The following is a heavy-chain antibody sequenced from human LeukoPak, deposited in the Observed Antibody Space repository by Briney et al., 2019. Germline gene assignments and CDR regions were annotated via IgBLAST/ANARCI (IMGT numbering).Heavy chain of an antibody. J-gene: IGHJ4*02. D-gene: IGHD4-23*01. CDR1: GFTFSSYA. CDR2: ISYDGSNK. V-gene: IGHV3-30*04. CDR3: ARRAGGYSHPYDY. Sequence: GGSLRLSCAASGFTFSSYAMHWVRQAPGKGLEWVAVISYDGSNKCYADSVKGRFTISRDNSKNTLYLQMNSLRAEDTAVYYCARRAGGYSHPYDYWGQGILVTVSS.